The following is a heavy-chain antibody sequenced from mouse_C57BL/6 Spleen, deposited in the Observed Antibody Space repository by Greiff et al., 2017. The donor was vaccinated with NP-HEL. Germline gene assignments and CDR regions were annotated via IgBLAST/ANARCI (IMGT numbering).Heavy chain of an antibody. CDR3: ARGGGTTVVDWYFDV. CDR1: GYTFTSYW. D-gene: IGHD1-1*01. V-gene: IGHV1-52*01. Sequence: VQLQQPGAELVRPGSSVKLSCKASGYTFTSYWMHWVKQRPIQGLEWIGNIDPSDSETHYNQKFKDKATLTVDKSSSTAYMQLSSLTSEDSAVYYCARGGGTTVVDWYFDVWGTGTTVTVSS. CDR2: IDPSDSET. J-gene: IGHJ1*03.